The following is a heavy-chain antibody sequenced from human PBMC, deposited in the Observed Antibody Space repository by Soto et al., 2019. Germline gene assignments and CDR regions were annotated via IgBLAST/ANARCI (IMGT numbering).Heavy chain of an antibody. J-gene: IGHJ5*02. Sequence: QVQLQESGPGLVKPSQTLSLTCTVSGGSISSGGYYWSWIRQHPVKGLEWIVDLYYSGSTYYNPSLKSRVTIAVDTSKHQFSLKLSSVTAAATAVYYCASYFHSVNWFDPWGQGTLVTVSS. D-gene: IGHD2-21*01. CDR1: GGSISSGGYY. CDR3: ASYFHSVNWFDP. V-gene: IGHV4-31*03. CDR2: LYYSGST.